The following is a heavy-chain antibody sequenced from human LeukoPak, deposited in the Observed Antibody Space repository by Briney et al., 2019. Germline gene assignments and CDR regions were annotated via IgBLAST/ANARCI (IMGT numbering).Heavy chain of an antibody. CDR1: GFTFSSYG. Sequence: PGGSLRFSCAASGFTFSSYGMHWVRQAPGKGLEWVAVIWYDGSNKYYADSVKGRFTISRDNSKNTLYLQMNSLRAEDTAVYYCARDGGLYSSSWFDYWGQGTLVTVSS. J-gene: IGHJ4*02. CDR3: ARDGGLYSSSWFDY. CDR2: IWYDGSNK. V-gene: IGHV3-33*01. D-gene: IGHD6-13*01.